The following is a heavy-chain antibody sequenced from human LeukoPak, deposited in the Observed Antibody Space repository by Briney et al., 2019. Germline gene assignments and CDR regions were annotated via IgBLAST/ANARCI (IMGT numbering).Heavy chain of an antibody. J-gene: IGHJ3*02. CDR2: IYRSGST. Sequence: PSETLSLTCAVSGGSISSSNWWSWVRQPPGKGLEWIGEIYRSGSTNYNPSLKSRVTISVDKSKNQFSLKLSSVTAADTAVYYCARSPWVAVADNDAFDIWGQGTMVTVSS. CDR3: ARSPWVAVADNDAFDI. V-gene: IGHV4-4*02. D-gene: IGHD6-19*01. CDR1: GGSISSSNW.